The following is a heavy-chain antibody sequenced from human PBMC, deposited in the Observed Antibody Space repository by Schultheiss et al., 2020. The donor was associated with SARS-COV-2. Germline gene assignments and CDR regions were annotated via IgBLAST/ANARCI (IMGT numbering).Heavy chain of an antibody. D-gene: IGHD6-19*01. CDR1: GFTVSSNY. Sequence: GGSLRLSCAASGFTVSSNYMSWVRQAPGKGLEWVAVIWYDGSNKYYADSVKGRFTISRDNAKNSLYLQMNSLRAEDTAVYYCAKGAVAGDDAFHLWGQGTMVTVSS. V-gene: IGHV3-33*03. J-gene: IGHJ3*01. CDR2: IWYDGSNK. CDR3: AKGAVAGDDAFHL.